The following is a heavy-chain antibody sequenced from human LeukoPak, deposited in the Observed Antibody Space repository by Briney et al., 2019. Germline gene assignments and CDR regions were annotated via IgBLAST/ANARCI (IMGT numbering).Heavy chain of an antibody. V-gene: IGHV3-23*01. CDR3: AKRISGAAFDT. Sequence: GGSLRLSCAASGFTFNSYAMNWVRQPPGKGLEWVSTISDSADTTYYADSVKGRFTVSRDISKNTLYLQMNSLRAEDTAIYYCAKRISGAAFDTWGQGTMVTVSS. J-gene: IGHJ3*02. CDR1: GFTFNSYA. CDR2: ISDSADTT. D-gene: IGHD2-15*01.